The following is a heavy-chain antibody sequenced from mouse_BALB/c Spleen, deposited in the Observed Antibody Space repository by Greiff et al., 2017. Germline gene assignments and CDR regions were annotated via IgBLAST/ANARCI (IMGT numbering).Heavy chain of an antibody. CDR2: IWSGGST. V-gene: IGHV2-2*02. CDR3: ARSYYRYDEGLAY. CDR1: GFSLTSYG. J-gene: IGHJ3*01. Sequence: VQLQESGPGLVQPSQSLSITCTVSGFSLTSYGVHWVRQSPGKGLEWLGVIWSGGSTDYNAAFISRLSISKDNSKSQVFFKMNSLQANDTAIYYCARSYYRYDEGLAYWGQGTLVTVSA. D-gene: IGHD2-14*01.